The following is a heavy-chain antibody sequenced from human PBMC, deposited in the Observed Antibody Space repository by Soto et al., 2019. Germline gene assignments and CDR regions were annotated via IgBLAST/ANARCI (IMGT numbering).Heavy chain of an antibody. CDR1: GDTITELS. CDR3: ATVGYGSGSYLYFDY. CDR2: FDPEDGET. D-gene: IGHD3-10*01. V-gene: IGHV1-24*01. Sequence: ASVKLSCKVSGDTITELSMHWVRHAQGKGLEWMGGFDPEDGETIYAQKFQGRVTMTEDTSTDTAYMELSSLRSEDTAVYYCATVGYGSGSYLYFDYWGQGTLVTVSS. J-gene: IGHJ4*02.